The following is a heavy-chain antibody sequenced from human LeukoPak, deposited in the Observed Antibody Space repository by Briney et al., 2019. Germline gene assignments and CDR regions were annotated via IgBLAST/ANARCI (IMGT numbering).Heavy chain of an antibody. J-gene: IGHJ4*02. V-gene: IGHV3-23*01. CDR1: GFTFSSYA. CDR3: TKDGGRTIMVVAASHY. Sequence: GGSLRLSCAASGFTFSSYAMSWVRQAPGKGLEWVSGISGRGDSTYYADSVKGRFTISRDNSKNTLYLQMNSLRAEDTAVYYCTKDGGRTIMVVAASHYWGQGTLVTVPS. CDR2: ISGRGDST. D-gene: IGHD2-15*01.